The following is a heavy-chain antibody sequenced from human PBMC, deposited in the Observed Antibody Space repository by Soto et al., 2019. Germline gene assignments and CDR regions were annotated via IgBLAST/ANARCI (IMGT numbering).Heavy chain of an antibody. CDR1: GYTFTGYY. J-gene: IGHJ6*02. D-gene: IGHD5-18*01. Sequence: ASVKVSCKASGYTFTGYYMHWVLQAPGQGLEWMGWINPNSGGTNYAQKFQGWVTMTRDTSISTAYMELSRLRSDDTAVYYCARGGGRGDGADTAMVTVPFYYYGMDVWGQGTTVTVSS. CDR2: INPNSGGT. CDR3: ARGGGRGDGADTAMVTVPFYYYGMDV. V-gene: IGHV1-2*04.